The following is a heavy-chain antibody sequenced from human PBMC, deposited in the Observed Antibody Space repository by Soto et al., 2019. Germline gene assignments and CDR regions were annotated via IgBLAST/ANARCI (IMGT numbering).Heavy chain of an antibody. CDR3: VRVVAIPGYPDN. D-gene: IGHD5-12*01. Sequence: QVPLAQSGAGVRQPASSVKVSCKTSGGTFSSYAISWVRQAPGQGLEWMGGIVPIVDTSTYAQKFQGRVTITADESTSTVYMELSSLRSDDTAVYYCVRVVAIPGYPDNWGQGTLVTVSS. CDR2: IVPIVDTS. CDR1: GGTFSSYA. V-gene: IGHV1-69*12. J-gene: IGHJ4*02.